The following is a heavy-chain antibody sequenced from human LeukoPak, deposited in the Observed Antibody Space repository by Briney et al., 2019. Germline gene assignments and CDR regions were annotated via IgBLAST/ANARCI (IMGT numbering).Heavy chain of an antibody. CDR3: AREGFDMLPEEGRGGFDY. CDR1: GFTFSSYD. Sequence: GGSLRPSCAASGFTFSSYDIHWVRQAPGKGLEWVAVILHDGYKYYADSVKGRFTISRDDSKSTLYLQMNSRRVEDTAVYYCAREGFDMLPEEGRGGFDYWGQGTVVTVSS. J-gene: IGHJ4*02. V-gene: IGHV3-30*04. D-gene: IGHD3-9*01. CDR2: ILHDGYK.